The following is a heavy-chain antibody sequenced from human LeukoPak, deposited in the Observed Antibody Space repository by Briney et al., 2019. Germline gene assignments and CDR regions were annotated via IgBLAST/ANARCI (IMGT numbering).Heavy chain of an antibody. V-gene: IGHV3-30*04. Sequence: GGSLRLSCAASGFTFSSYAMHWVRQAPGKGLEWVAVISYDGSNKYYADSVKGRFTISRDNSKNTLFLQMNSLRAEDTAVYYCARHSSRYSSSWCLSYWGQGTLVTVSS. D-gene: IGHD6-13*01. J-gene: IGHJ4*02. CDR1: GFTFSSYA. CDR3: ARHSSRYSSSWCLSY. CDR2: ISYDGSNK.